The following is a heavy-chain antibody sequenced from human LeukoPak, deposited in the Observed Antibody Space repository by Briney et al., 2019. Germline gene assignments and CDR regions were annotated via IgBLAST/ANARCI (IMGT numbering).Heavy chain of an antibody. D-gene: IGHD3-3*01. Sequence: ASVKVSCKASGYTFISYGISWVRQAPGQGLEWMGWISAYNGDTNYAQRFQGRVTMSTETSTNTAYMELTSLRSDDTAIYFCARGSSSQYFRYWGQGTLVTVSS. CDR1: GYTFISYG. V-gene: IGHV1-18*01. J-gene: IGHJ1*01. CDR2: ISAYNGDT. CDR3: ARGSSSQYFRY.